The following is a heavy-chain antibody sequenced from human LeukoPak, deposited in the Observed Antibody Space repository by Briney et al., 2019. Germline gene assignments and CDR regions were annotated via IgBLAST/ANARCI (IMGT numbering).Heavy chain of an antibody. CDR3: ARDRYDILTGYYSGLGSGIGGPPSRYYYYMDV. Sequence: ASVKVSCKASGGTFSSYAISWVRQAPGQGLEWMGWISAYNGNTNYAQKLQGRVTMTTDTSTSTAYMELRSLRSEDTAVYYCARDRYDILTGYYSGLGSGIGGPPSRYYYYMDVWGKGTTVTVSS. CDR2: ISAYNGNT. J-gene: IGHJ6*03. V-gene: IGHV1-18*01. D-gene: IGHD3-9*01. CDR1: GGTFSSYA.